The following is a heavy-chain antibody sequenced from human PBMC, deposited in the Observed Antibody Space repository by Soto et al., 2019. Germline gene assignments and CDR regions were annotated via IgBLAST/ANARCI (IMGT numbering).Heavy chain of an antibody. V-gene: IGHV3-30-3*01. Sequence: GGSLRLSCAASGFTFSSYAMHWVRQAPGKGLEWVAVISYDGSNKYYADSVKGRFTISRDNSKNTLYLQMNSLRAEDTAVYYCARDLRYSSSSLDYWGQGTLVTVS. CDR2: ISYDGSNK. CDR1: GFTFSSYA. J-gene: IGHJ4*02. CDR3: ARDLRYSSSSLDY. D-gene: IGHD6-6*01.